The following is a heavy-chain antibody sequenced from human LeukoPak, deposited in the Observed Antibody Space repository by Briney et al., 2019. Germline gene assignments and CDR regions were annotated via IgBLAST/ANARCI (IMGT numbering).Heavy chain of an antibody. CDR2: ISGSANRT. CDR3: ARDRPGDYYGSGSYLY. Sequence: GGSLRLSCVASGFIFRSYVISWVRQAPGKGLEWVSAISGSANRTSYADSVKGRFTISRDNSKNTLYLQMNSLRAEDTAVYYCARDRPGDYYGSGSYLYWGQGTLVTVSS. J-gene: IGHJ4*02. CDR1: GFIFRSYV. V-gene: IGHV3-23*01. D-gene: IGHD3-10*01.